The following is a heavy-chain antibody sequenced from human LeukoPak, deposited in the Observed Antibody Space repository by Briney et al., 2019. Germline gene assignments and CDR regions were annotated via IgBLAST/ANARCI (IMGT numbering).Heavy chain of an antibody. CDR3: ARGSIVVVPAAIGWFDP. Sequence: GASVKVSCKASGGTFSSYAISWVRQAPGQGLEWMGGIIPIFGTANYAQKFQGRVTITTDESTSTAYMELSSLRSEDTAVYYCARGSIVVVPAAIGWFDPWGQGTLVIVSS. V-gene: IGHV1-69*05. CDR2: IIPIFGTA. J-gene: IGHJ5*02. D-gene: IGHD2-2*02. CDR1: GGTFSSYA.